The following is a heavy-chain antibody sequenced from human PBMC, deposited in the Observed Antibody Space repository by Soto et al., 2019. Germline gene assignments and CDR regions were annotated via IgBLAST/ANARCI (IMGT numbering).Heavy chain of an antibody. J-gene: IGHJ5*02. CDR1: GYTFTSYD. CDR3: ARRGTYYDFWSGYLKSNWFAP. D-gene: IGHD3-3*01. Sequence: ASVKVSCKASGYTFTSYDINWVRQATGQGLEWMRWMNPNSGNTGYAQKFQGRVTMTRNTSISTAYMELSSLRSEDTAVYYCARRGTYYDFWSGYLKSNWFAPWGQGTLVTVSS. V-gene: IGHV1-8*01. CDR2: MNPNSGNT.